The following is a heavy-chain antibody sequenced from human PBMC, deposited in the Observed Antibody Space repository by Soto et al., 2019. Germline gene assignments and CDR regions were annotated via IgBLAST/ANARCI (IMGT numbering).Heavy chain of an antibody. CDR3: ARDRGGYGEFSYYGMDV. V-gene: IGHV4-59*01. D-gene: IGHD3-10*01. J-gene: IGHJ6*02. CDR1: GGSISSYY. Sequence: SETLSLTCTVSGGSISSYYWSWIRQPPGKGLEWIGYIYYSGSTNYNPSLKSRVTISVDTSKNQFSLKLSSVTAADTAVYYCARDRGGYGEFSYYGMDVWGQGTTVTVSS. CDR2: IYYSGST.